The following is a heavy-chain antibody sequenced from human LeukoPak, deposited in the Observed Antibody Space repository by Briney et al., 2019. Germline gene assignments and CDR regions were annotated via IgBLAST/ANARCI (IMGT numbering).Heavy chain of an antibody. V-gene: IGHV3-74*01. CDR1: GFTFSSYW. D-gene: IGHD3-16*01. CDR2: INTDGSTT. CDR3: ARDRGGSSFDY. Sequence: GESLRLSCAASGFTFSSYWMHWVRQAPGKGLVWVSRINTDGSTTNYADSVKGRFTIPRDNAKNTLYLQMNGLRAEDTAVYYCARDRGGSSFDYWGQGTLVTVSS. J-gene: IGHJ4*02.